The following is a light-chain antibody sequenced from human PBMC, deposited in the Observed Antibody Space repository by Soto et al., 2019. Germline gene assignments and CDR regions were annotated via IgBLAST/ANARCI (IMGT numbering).Light chain of an antibody. CDR3: QPYGSSPRT. CDR1: QSVSSSF. CDR2: GAS. V-gene: IGKV3-20*01. J-gene: IGKJ1*01. Sequence: EIVLTQSPGTLSLSPGERATLSCRASQSVSSSFLAWYQQKPGQAPRLLIYGASRRATGIPDRFSGSGSGTDFTLTISRLEPEDLAMQYCQPYGSSPRTFCLGSKLDIK.